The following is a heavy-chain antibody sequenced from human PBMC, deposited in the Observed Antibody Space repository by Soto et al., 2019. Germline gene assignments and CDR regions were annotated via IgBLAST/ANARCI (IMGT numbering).Heavy chain of an antibody. CDR1: GFTFTTHA. CDR3: ARRRDAYNLGCFDY. D-gene: IGHD3-16*01. J-gene: IGHJ4*02. CDR2: ISGSGGRT. V-gene: IGHV3-23*01. Sequence: EVQLLESGGGLVQPGGSLRLSCAASGFTFTTHAMNWVRQAPGKGLEWVSSISGSGGRTYNADSVKGRFTISRDNTKNTLYLQMNSLRVEDTAVYYCARRRDAYNLGCFDYWGQGILVTVSS.